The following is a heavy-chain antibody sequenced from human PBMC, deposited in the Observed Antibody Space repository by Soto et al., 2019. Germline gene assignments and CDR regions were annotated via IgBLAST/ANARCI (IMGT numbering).Heavy chain of an antibody. CDR1: GDSIGTSTYY. CDR3: ARHPYSGYDFDY. V-gene: IGHV4-39*01. CDR2: IFYSGNT. J-gene: IGHJ4*02. D-gene: IGHD5-12*01. Sequence: SETLSLTCTVSGDSIGTSTYYWGWIRQPPGKGLEWIGGIFYSGNTYYNPSLKSRVTISMDASKNQFSLKLISVTAADTAVYYCARHPYSGYDFDYWGQGTLVTVSS.